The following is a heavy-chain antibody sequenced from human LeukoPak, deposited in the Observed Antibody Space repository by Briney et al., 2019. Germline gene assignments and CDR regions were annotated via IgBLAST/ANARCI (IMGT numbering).Heavy chain of an antibody. CDR3: ARDPVEWELLLDY. D-gene: IGHD1-26*01. CDR1: GFTFSSYS. V-gene: IGHV3-21*01. J-gene: IGHJ4*02. Sequence: GGSLRLSCAASGFTFSSYSMNWVRQAPGKGLEWVSSISSSSYIYYADSVKGRFSISRDNARNSVYLQMASLRVEDTAVYYCARDPVEWELLLDYWGQGTLVTVSS. CDR2: ISSSSYI.